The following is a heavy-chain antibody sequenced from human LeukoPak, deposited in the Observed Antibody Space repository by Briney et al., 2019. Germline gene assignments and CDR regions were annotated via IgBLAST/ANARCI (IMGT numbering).Heavy chain of an antibody. J-gene: IGHJ4*02. CDR1: GFTFNTYW. CDR3: AKDRIPTSGWESDS. D-gene: IGHD3-22*01. Sequence: PGGSLRLSCVASGFTFNTYWMHWVRLAPGKRLEWVSRVYDDGSRPAYADSVKGRFTISRDNSKNTLYLQMNSLRAEDTALYYCAKDRIPTSGWESDSWGQGTLVTVSS. V-gene: IGHV3-74*01. CDR2: VYDDGSRP.